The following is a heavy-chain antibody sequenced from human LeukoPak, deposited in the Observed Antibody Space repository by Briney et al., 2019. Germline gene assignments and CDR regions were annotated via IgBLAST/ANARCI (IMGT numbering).Heavy chain of an antibody. J-gene: IGHJ3*02. CDR3: AKGLRGERWLPLCAFDI. Sequence: SETLSLTCAVYGGSFSGYYWSWIRQPPGKGLEWIGEINHSGSTNYNPSLKSRVTISVDTSKNQFSLKLSSVTAADTAVYYCAKGLRGERWLPLCAFDIWGQGTMVTVSS. V-gene: IGHV4-34*01. CDR2: INHSGST. CDR1: GGSFSGYY. D-gene: IGHD5-24*01.